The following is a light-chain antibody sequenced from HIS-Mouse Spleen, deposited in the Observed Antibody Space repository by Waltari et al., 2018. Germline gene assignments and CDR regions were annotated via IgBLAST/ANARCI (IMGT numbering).Light chain of an antibody. V-gene: IGLV3-10*01. CDR3: YSTDSSGNHRV. Sequence: YELTQPPSVSVSPGQTARITCPGHALPKKYAYWYQQKSGQAPVLVIYEDSKRPSGIPERFSGSSSGTMATLTISGAQVEDEADYYCYSTDSSGNHRVFGGGTKLTVL. J-gene: IGLJ2*01. CDR1: ALPKKY. CDR2: EDS.